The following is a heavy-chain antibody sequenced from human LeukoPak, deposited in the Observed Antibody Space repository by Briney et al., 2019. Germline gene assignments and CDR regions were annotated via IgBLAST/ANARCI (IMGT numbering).Heavy chain of an antibody. CDR1: GFTFSSYG. V-gene: IGHV3-23*01. J-gene: IGHJ4*02. CDR3: AKGTPYDILTGLYYFDY. CDR2: ISGSGGST. Sequence: GGSLRLSCAASGFTFSSYGMSWVRQAPGKGLEWVSAISGSGGSTYYADSVKGRFTISRDNSKNTLYLQMNSLRAEDTAVYYCAKGTPYDILTGLYYFDYWGQGTLVTVSS. D-gene: IGHD3-9*01.